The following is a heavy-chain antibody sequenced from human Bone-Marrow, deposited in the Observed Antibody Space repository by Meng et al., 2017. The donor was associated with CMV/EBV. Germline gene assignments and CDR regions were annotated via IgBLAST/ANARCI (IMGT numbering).Heavy chain of an antibody. CDR3: AKGGGSYYGSYFDY. Sequence: GGSLRLSCAASGFTFDDYAMHWVRQAPGKGLEWVSGISWNSGSIGYADSVKGRFTISRDNAKNSLYLQMNSLRAEDTALYYCAKGGGSYYGSYFDYWGQGTLVTVSS. D-gene: IGHD1-26*01. CDR2: ISWNSGSI. J-gene: IGHJ4*02. V-gene: IGHV3-9*01. CDR1: GFTFDDYA.